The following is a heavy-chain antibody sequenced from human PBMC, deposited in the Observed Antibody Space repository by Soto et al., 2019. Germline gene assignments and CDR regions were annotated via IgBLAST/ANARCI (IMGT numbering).Heavy chain of an antibody. CDR1: GYTFTSYA. D-gene: IGHD6-13*01. J-gene: IGHJ4*02. CDR3: ARDRGPSSSWYGFLLFDY. V-gene: IGHV1-3*01. CDR2: INAGNGNT. Sequence: ASVKVSCKASGYTFTSYAMHWVRQAPGQRLEWMGWINAGNGNTKYSQKFQGGVTITRDTSASTAYMELSSLRSEDTAVYYCARDRGPSSSWYGFLLFDYWGQGTLVTVSS.